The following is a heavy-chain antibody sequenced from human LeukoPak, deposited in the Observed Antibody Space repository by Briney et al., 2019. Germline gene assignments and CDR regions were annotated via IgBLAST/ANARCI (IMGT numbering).Heavy chain of an antibody. CDR2: INPGSGST. Sequence: ASVKVSCKASGYTFINYYMHWVRQAPGQGLEWMGIINPGSGSTSYAQKFQGRVTMTRDTSTTTVYMELSSLSSEDTAVYYCAREYYDYGSIQGYFQHWGQGTLVTVSS. V-gene: IGHV1-46*01. D-gene: IGHD3-10*01. CDR1: GYTFINYY. J-gene: IGHJ1*01. CDR3: AREYYDYGSIQGYFQH.